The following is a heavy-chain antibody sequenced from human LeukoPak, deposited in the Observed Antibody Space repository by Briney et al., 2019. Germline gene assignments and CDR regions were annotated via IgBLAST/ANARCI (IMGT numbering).Heavy chain of an antibody. CDR1: GFTFSSYS. D-gene: IGHD6-13*01. CDR2: ISSSSSTI. CDR3: AKVTLIAAAGYFDY. V-gene: IGHV3-48*01. Sequence: GGSLRLSCAASGFTFSSYSMNWVRQAPGKGLEWVSYISSSSSTIYYADSVKGRFTISRDNSKNTLYLQMNSLRAEDTAVYYCAKVTLIAAAGYFDYWGQGTLVTVSS. J-gene: IGHJ4*02.